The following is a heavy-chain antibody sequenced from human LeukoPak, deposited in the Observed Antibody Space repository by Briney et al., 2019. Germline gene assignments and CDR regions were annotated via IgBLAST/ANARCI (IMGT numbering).Heavy chain of an antibody. CDR3: ARQGLATIPPGRAFDN. V-gene: IGHV4-59*08. CDR1: GGSISSYY. D-gene: IGHD5-24*01. Sequence: SETLSLTCTVSGGSISSYYWNWIRQPPRKGLEWIGYIYYSGSTNYNPSLKSRVTISVDTYKNQFSLKLSSVTAADTAAYYRARQGLATIPPGRAFDNWGQGTLVTVSS. CDR2: IYYSGST. J-gene: IGHJ4*02.